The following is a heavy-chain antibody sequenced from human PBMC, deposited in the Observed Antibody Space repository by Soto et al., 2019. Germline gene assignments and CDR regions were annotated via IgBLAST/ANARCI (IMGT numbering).Heavy chain of an antibody. CDR2: IYTGGST. CDR3: ARASVGPPGVVSWIMPFDY. Sequence: QVHLQESGPGLLKPSETLSLTCTVSGGSISNYYWSWIRQPAGKGLEWIGRIYTGGSTNYNPSLTCRVTMSTDTSRNQFSLRLTSVTAADTAVYYCARASVGPPGVVSWIMPFDYWGQGALVTVSS. V-gene: IGHV4-4*07. D-gene: IGHD2-15*01. J-gene: IGHJ4*02. CDR1: GGSISNYY.